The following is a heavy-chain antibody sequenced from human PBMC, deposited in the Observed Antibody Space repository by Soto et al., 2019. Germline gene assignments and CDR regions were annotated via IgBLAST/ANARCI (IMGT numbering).Heavy chain of an antibody. J-gene: IGHJ4*02. Sequence: GSLRLSCAASGFTFSSYWMSWVRQAPGKGLEWVANIKQDGSEKYYVDSVKGRFTISRDNAKNSLYLQMNSLRAEDTAVYYCASPTIFGVVIAPFDYWGQGTLVTVSS. CDR3: ASPTIFGVVIAPFDY. D-gene: IGHD3-3*01. CDR1: GFTFSSYW. CDR2: IKQDGSEK. V-gene: IGHV3-7*01.